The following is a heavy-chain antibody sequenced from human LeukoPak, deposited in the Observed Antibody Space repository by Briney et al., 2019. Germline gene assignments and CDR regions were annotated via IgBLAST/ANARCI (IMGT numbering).Heavy chain of an antibody. D-gene: IGHD3-22*01. CDR2: INHSGST. CDR1: GGSFSGYY. Sequence: PSETLSLTCAVYGGSFSGYYWSWIRQPPGKGPEWIGEINHSGSTNYNPSLKSRVTISVDTSKNQFSLNLRSVTAADTAVYYCAREILYDSTGYYLWGQGTLVTVSS. CDR3: AREILYDSTGYYL. V-gene: IGHV4-34*01. J-gene: IGHJ4*02.